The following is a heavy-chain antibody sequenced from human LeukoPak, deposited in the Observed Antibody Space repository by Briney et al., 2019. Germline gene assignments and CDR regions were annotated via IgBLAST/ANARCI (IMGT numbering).Heavy chain of an antibody. CDR2: IKSKTDGGTT. Sequence: GESLKISCAASGFTFSNAWMSWVRQAPGKGLEWVGRIKSKTDGGTTDYAAPVKGRFTISRDDSKNTLYPQMNSLKTEDTAVYYCTTPNPYYDFWSGYFLWGQGTLVTVSS. J-gene: IGHJ4*02. D-gene: IGHD3-3*01. V-gene: IGHV3-15*01. CDR1: GFTFSNAW. CDR3: TTPNPYYDFWSGYFL.